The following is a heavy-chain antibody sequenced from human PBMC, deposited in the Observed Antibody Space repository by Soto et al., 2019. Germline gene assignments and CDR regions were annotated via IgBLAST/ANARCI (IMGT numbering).Heavy chain of an antibody. CDR1: GGSFNGYY. J-gene: IGHJ4*02. D-gene: IGHD4-17*01. CDR3: ASQRPTVTTFDY. Sequence: QVQLRQWGAGLVKPSETLSLTCAVYGGSFNGYYWNWIRQPPGKGLEWIGEINHSGSTNYNPSLKSRVSISVYTSKNQFSLRLSSVTAADTAVYYCASQRPTVTTFDYWGQGTLVTVSS. CDR2: INHSGST. V-gene: IGHV4-34*01.